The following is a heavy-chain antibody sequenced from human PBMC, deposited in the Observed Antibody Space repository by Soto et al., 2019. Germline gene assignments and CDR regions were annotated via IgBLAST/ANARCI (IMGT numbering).Heavy chain of an antibody. CDR1: GFAFSTYA. V-gene: IGHV3-23*01. D-gene: IGHD6-13*01. CDR2: ISCSGGSS. Sequence: PGGSLRLSCAASGFAFSTYAMTWVRQAPGKGLEWVSVISCSGGSSYYAASVKGRFTISRDNSKNTLFLQMNGLRAEDTAVYYCAKVTKRSAAGRYEYYKYGMDVWGQGTTVTVSS. J-gene: IGHJ6*02. CDR3: AKVTKRSAAGRYEYYKYGMDV.